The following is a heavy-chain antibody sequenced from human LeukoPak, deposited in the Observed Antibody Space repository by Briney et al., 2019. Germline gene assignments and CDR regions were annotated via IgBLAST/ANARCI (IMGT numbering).Heavy chain of an antibody. CDR2: IRSDGSIK. CDR3: ARDGQYYFDTPGLYGGLNL. Sequence: GGSLRLSCASSGFIFSFYGMHWARQAPGKGLEWVAFIRSDGSIKYYADSVKGRFTISRDNAENTLYLQMDSLRAEDTAVYYCARDGQYYFDTPGLYGGLNLWGQGALVTVSS. J-gene: IGHJ4*02. CDR1: GFIFSFYG. V-gene: IGHV3-30*02. D-gene: IGHD3-22*01.